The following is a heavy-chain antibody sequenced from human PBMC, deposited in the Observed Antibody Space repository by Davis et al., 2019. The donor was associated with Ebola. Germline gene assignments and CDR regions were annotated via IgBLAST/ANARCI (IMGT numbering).Heavy chain of an antibody. V-gene: IGHV1-69*13. CDR2: IIPVFGIP. D-gene: IGHD3-22*01. J-gene: IGHJ4*02. Sequence: SVKVSCKASGGTFSSYGISWVRQAPGQGLGWMGGIIPVFGIPKYAQKFQGRVTITADESTSTAYMELSSLRSEDTAVYYCARDRYSDGMGYFFAQSHWGQGTLVTVSS. CDR1: GGTFSSYG. CDR3: ARDRYSDGMGYFFAQSH.